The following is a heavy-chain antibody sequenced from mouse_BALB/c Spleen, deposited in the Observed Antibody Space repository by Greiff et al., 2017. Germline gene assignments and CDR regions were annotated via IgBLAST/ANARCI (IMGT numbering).Heavy chain of an antibody. CDR3: TRRGGYFDY. J-gene: IGHJ2*01. CDR1: GYTFTSYW. CDR2: IYPGSGST. Sequence: LQQPGSELVRPGASVKLSCKASGYTFTSYWMHWVKQRPGQGLEWIGNIYPGSGSTNYDEKFKSKATLTVDTSSSTAYMQLSSLTSEDSAVYYCTRRGGYFDYWGQGTTLTVSS. V-gene: IGHV1S22*01.